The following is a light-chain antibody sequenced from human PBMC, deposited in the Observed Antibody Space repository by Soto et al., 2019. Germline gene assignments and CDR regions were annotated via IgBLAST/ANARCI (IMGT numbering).Light chain of an antibody. CDR3: QQRSNWLWT. Sequence: EIVLTQSPATLSLSPGERATLSCRASQSVSSYLAWYQQKPGQAPRLLIYDASNRATGIPARFSGSGSGTDFTLTISSRAPEDFAVYYCQQRSNWLWTFGQGTKVEIK. CDR2: DAS. J-gene: IGKJ1*01. V-gene: IGKV3-11*01. CDR1: QSVSSY.